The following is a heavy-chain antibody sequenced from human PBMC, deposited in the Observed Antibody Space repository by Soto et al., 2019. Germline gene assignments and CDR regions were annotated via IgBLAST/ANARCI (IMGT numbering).Heavy chain of an antibody. V-gene: IGHV4-59*08. CDR2: IYYSGST. CDR3: ARQLVWIWELIGAYYDY. D-gene: IGHD3-10*01. CDR1: GGSISSYY. J-gene: IGHJ4*02. Sequence: PSETLSLTCTVSGGSISSYYWSWIRQPPGKGMEWIGYIYYSGSTNYNPSLKSRVTISVDTSKNQFSLKLSSVTAADTAVYYCARQLVWIWELIGAYYDYWLQGTLDIVSS.